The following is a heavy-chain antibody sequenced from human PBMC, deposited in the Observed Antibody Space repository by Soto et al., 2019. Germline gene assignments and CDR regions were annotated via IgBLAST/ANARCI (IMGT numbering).Heavy chain of an antibody. D-gene: IGHD3-3*01. Sequence: SETLSLTCSVSGDSLTKYYWSWIRQPPGRGLEWIGYIHDSGSTSYSPSLKSRVTISVDTSKNQFSLKLTSLTAADTAVYHCAGGLFWSGYINWLDPWGQGTLVTVSS. CDR3: AGGLFWSGYINWLDP. CDR2: IHDSGST. CDR1: GDSLTKYY. J-gene: IGHJ5*02. V-gene: IGHV4-59*01.